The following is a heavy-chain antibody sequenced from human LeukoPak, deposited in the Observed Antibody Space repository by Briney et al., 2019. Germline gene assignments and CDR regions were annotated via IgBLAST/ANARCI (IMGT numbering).Heavy chain of an antibody. CDR2: ISSSGSTI. V-gene: IGHV3-11*01. J-gene: IGHJ5*02. CDR3: ARDIVNKVPAALGGRWFDP. Sequence: PGGSLRLSCAASGFTFSDYDMNWIRQAAGKGLEWVSHISSSGSTIHYTDSVKGRFTISRDNAKNSLYLQMDSLRAEDTAVYYCARDIVNKVPAALGGRWFDPWGQGTLVTVSS. D-gene: IGHD2-2*01. CDR1: GFTFSDYD.